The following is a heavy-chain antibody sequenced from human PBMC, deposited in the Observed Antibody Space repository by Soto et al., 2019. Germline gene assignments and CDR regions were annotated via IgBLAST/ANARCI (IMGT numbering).Heavy chain of an antibody. CDR1: GFSLSARGVG. Sequence: SGPTLVNPTQTLTLTCSVSGFSLSARGVGVGWIRQPPGKALEWLAIIYWNDDKLYSPSLKRRLTITKDTAENQVVLTMTNMDPVDTAIYFCAHSPWGAAPDYWGQGTVVTVSS. CDR3: AHSPWGAAPDY. V-gene: IGHV2-5*01. D-gene: IGHD3-16*01. CDR2: IYWNDDK. J-gene: IGHJ4*02.